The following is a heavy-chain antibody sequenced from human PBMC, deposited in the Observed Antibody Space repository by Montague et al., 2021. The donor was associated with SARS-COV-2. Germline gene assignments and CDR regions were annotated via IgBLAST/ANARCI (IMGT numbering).Heavy chain of an antibody. CDR2: IYWDDDK. CDR1: GFSLSTSGVG. D-gene: IGHD3-22*01. V-gene: IGHV2-5*02. J-gene: IGHJ4*02. CDR3: AHSRYYYYDSSGYRVYYFDY. Sequence: PALVKPTQTLTLTCTFSGFSLSTSGVGVGWIRQPPGKALEWLALIYWDDDKRYSPSLKSRLTITKDTSKNQVVLTMTNMDPLDTATYYCAHSRYYYYDSSGYRVYYFDYWGQGTLVTVSS.